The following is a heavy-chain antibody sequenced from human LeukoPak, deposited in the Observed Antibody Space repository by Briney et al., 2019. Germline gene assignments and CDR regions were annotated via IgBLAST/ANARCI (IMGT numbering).Heavy chain of an antibody. CDR2: INPSGGST. Sequence: GASVKVSCKASGYTFTSYYMHWVRQAPGQGLEWMGIINPSGGSTSYAQKFQGRVTMTRDMSTSTVYMELRSLRSDDTAVCYCARDDSIAVAGSVWGQGTLVTVSS. J-gene: IGHJ4*02. V-gene: IGHV1-46*01. D-gene: IGHD6-19*01. CDR1: GYTFTSYY. CDR3: ARDDSIAVAGSV.